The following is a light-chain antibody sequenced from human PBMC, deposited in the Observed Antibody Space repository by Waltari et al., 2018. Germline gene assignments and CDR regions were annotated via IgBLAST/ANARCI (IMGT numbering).Light chain of an antibody. CDR2: DAA. V-gene: IGKV3-20*01. CDR3: QKYGTLPAT. J-gene: IGKJ1*01. Sequence: CRASQSISNDLAWYQQKPGQAPRLLIYDAASRATGIPDRFGGSGSGTDFSLTISRLEPEDSAVYYCQKYGTLPATFGQGTKVEIK. CDR1: QSISND.